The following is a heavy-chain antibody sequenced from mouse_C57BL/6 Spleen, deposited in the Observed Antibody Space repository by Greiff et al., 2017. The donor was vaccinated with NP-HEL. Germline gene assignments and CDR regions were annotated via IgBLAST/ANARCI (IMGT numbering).Heavy chain of an antibody. CDR1: GYTFTDYN. CDR2: INPNNGGT. CDR3: ARLGGDLAY. J-gene: IGHJ3*01. V-gene: IGHV1-18*01. Sequence: EVQLQQSGPELVKPGASVKIPCKASGYTFTDYNMDWVKQSHGKSLEWIGDINPNNGGTIYNQKFKGKATLTVDKSSSTAYMELRSLTSEDTAVYYCARLGGDLAYWGQGTLVTVSA.